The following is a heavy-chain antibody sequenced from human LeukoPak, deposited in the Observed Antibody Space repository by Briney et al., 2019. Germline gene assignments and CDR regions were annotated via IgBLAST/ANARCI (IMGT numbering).Heavy chain of an antibody. CDR1: GYTFTGYY. CDR2: INPNSGGT. V-gene: IGHV1-2*02. J-gene: IGHJ4*02. Sequence: ASVKVSCKASGYTFTGYYMRWVRQAPGQGLEWMGWINPNSGGTNYAQKFQGRVTMTRDTSISTAYMELSRLRSDDTAVYYCARGTYYYDSSGPSRWGQGTLVTVSS. D-gene: IGHD3-22*01. CDR3: ARGTYYYDSSGPSR.